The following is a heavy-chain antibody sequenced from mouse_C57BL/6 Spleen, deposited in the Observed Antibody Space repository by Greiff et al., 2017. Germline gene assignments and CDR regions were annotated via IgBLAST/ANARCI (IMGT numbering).Heavy chain of an antibody. Sequence: VQLQQSGPELVKPGASVKISCKASGYSFTDYNMNWVKQSNGKSLEWIGVINPNYGTTSYNQKFKGKATLTVDQSSSTAYMQLNSLTSEDSAVYYCASLYYSNYDYARDYWGQGTSVTVSS. J-gene: IGHJ4*01. D-gene: IGHD2-5*01. V-gene: IGHV1-39*01. CDR3: ASLYYSNYDYARDY. CDR2: INPNYGTT. CDR1: GYSFTDYN.